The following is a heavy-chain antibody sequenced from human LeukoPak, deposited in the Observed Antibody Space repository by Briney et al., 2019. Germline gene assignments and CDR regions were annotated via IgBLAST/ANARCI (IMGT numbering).Heavy chain of an antibody. J-gene: IGHJ4*02. CDR3: ARDQGGYNSLDY. D-gene: IGHD5-24*01. V-gene: IGHV1-69*04. Sequence: SVKVSCKASAGTFSSYAISWVRQAPGQGLEWMGRIIPILGIANYAQKFQGRVTITADKSTSTAYMELSSLRSEDTAVYYCARDQGGYNSLDYWGQGTLVTVSS. CDR1: AGTFSSYA. CDR2: IIPILGIA.